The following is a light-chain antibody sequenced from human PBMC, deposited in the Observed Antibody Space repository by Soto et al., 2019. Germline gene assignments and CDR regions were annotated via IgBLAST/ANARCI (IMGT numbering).Light chain of an antibody. CDR3: TSYTSYSTYV. CDR1: SSDVGNYNY. Sequence: QSALTQPASVSGSPGQSITISCTGTSSDVGNYNYVSWYQQHPGKAPKLMIYEVNNRPSGVSYRFSGSKSGNTASLTISGLQAEDEADYYCTSYTSYSTYVFGTGTKFTVL. CDR2: EVN. V-gene: IGLV2-14*01. J-gene: IGLJ1*01.